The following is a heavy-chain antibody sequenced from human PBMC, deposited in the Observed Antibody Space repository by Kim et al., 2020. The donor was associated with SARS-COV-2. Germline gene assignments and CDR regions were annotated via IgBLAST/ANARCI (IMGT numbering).Heavy chain of an antibody. V-gene: IGHV4-59*08. CDR1: GGSISSYY. CDR3: ARQDCSSTSCYNYFQH. Sequence: SQTLSLTCTVSGGSISSYYWSWIRQPPGKGLEWIGYIYYSGSTNYNPSLKSRVTISVDTSKNQFSLKLSSVTAADTAVYYCARQDCSSTSCYNYFQHWGQGTLVTVSS. CDR2: IYYSGST. J-gene: IGHJ1*01. D-gene: IGHD2-2*02.